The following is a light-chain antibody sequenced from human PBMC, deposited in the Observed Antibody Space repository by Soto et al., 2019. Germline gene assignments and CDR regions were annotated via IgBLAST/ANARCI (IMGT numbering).Light chain of an antibody. CDR2: GAS. CDR3: QQSNNWPYT. J-gene: IGKJ2*01. Sequence: EIVMTQSPATLSVSPGERATLSCRASQSVSHNLAWYQQKPGQAPRLLFYGASTRATGIPARFSGSGSGTDFTLTISSLQSEDFAVYYCQQSNNWPYTFGQGTMLEIK. V-gene: IGKV3-15*01. CDR1: QSVSHN.